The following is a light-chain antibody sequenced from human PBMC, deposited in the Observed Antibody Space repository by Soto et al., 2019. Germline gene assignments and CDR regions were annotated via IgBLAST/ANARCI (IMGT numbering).Light chain of an antibody. CDR2: QAS. Sequence: DIQMTQSPSTLSASVGDRVTITCRAIQSTGSDLAWYQQKPGKAPKLLIYQASSLENGVPSRFSGSGSGTEFSLTISSLQPDDFATYYCQQYSSHSTFGQGTKVDIK. J-gene: IGKJ1*01. CDR1: QSTGSD. V-gene: IGKV1-5*03. CDR3: QQYSSHST.